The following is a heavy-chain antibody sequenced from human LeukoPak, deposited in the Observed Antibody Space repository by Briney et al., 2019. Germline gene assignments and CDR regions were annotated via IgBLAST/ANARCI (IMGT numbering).Heavy chain of an antibody. V-gene: IGHV5-51*01. CDR3: AQGDAFDI. CDR1: GYRFTDYW. J-gene: IGHJ3*02. Sequence: GESLKISCKGSGYRFTDYWIAWVRQMPGKGLEWMGIIYPGDFDSRYSPSFQGQVTFSADKSISTAYLQWSSLKASDTAMYYCAQGDAFDIWGQGTMVTVSS. CDR2: IYPGDFDS.